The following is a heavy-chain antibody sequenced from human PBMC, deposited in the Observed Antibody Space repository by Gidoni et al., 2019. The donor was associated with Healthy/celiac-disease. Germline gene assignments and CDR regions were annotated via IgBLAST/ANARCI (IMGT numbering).Heavy chain of an antibody. CDR2: ISSSSSYI. V-gene: IGHV3-21*01. J-gene: IGHJ4*02. Sequence: EVQLVESGGGLVKPGVSLSLSCAASGFTFSSYRMNWVRQAPGKGLEWVSSISSSSSYIYYADSVKGRFTISRDNDKNSLYLQMNSLRAEDTAVYYCARDPYSSGWAGPYYFDYWGQGTLVTVSS. CDR3: ARDPYSSGWAGPYYFDY. D-gene: IGHD6-19*01. CDR1: GFTFSSYR.